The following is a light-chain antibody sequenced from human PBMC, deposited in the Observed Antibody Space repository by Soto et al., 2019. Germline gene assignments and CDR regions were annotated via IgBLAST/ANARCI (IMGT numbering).Light chain of an antibody. CDR2: GAS. CDR1: QSVSSN. CDR3: QQYNDWPRM. J-gene: IGKJ1*01. V-gene: IGKV3-15*01. Sequence: EIVMPQSPATLSVSPGERATLSCRASQSVSSNLAWYQQKRGQAPRLLVYGASTRATGIPARFSGSGSGTEFTLTISSLQSEDFAVYYCQQYNDWPRMFGQGTKVDIK.